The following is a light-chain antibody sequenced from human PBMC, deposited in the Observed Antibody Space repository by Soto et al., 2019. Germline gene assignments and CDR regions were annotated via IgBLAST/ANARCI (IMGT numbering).Light chain of an antibody. CDR1: QSTSSW. J-gene: IGKJ1*01. Sequence: DIQMTQSPSTLSASVGDRVTITCRASQSTSSWLAWYQQKPGKAPKLLIYDASSLESGVPSRFSGSGSGTEFTLSISSLQPDVFATYYCQQYNSDSLWWTFAQGTEVEIK. CDR2: DAS. V-gene: IGKV1-5*01. CDR3: QQYNSDSLWWT.